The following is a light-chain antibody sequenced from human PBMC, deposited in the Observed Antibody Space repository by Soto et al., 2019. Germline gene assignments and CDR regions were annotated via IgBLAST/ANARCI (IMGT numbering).Light chain of an antibody. J-gene: IGLJ1*01. CDR3: SSYTSTTRV. CDR2: DVT. CDR1: SSDVGDYSY. V-gene: IGLV2-14*01. Sequence: QSAPTQPASVSGSPGQSITISCTGTSSDVGDYSYVSWYQQHPGKAPKLMIYDVTNRPSGVSNRFSGSKSGNTASLTISGLQAEDEADYYCSSYTSTTRVFGTGTKVTVL.